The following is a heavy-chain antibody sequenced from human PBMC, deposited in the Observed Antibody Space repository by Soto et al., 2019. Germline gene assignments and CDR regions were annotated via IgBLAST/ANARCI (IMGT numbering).Heavy chain of an antibody. CDR2: IYHNGIT. D-gene: IGHD2-21*01. V-gene: IGHV4-4*02. J-gene: IGHJ4*02. CDR1: GTSISSSYW. Sequence: QVQLKQSGPGLVRPSGTLSITCRVSGTSISSSYWWAWVRQSPGKGLEWIGEIYHNGITKYNPSLKGRVSMSIDKSNNQFSLTLTSVTAAATALYYCATVTPLIVVVRAEFPTRGQGTLVTVS. CDR3: ATVTPLIVVVRAEFPT.